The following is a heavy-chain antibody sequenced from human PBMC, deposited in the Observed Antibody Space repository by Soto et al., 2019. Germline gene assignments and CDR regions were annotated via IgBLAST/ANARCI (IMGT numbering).Heavy chain of an antibody. D-gene: IGHD6-19*01. CDR3: AKDQGSGWNDY. CDR1: GFTFSSYA. J-gene: IGHJ4*02. CDR2: RSYEGSNR. Sequence: GGSLRLSCAASGFTFSSYAMHWVRQAPGKGLGWGTDRSYEGSNRYYAESGRGRFTISRDNSKNTLYLQMNSLRAEDTAVYYCAKDQGSGWNDYWGQGTLVTVSS. V-gene: IGHV3-30*18.